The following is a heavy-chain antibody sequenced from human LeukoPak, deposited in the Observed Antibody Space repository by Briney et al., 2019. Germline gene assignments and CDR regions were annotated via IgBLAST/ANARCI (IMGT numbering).Heavy chain of an antibody. CDR2: TYYRSKWYN. Sequence: SQTLSLTCAISGDSVSSNSAAWNWIRQSPSRGLEWLGRTYYRSKWYNDYAVSVKSRITVNPDTSKNQFSLQLNSVTPEDTAVYYCARGKWELLSHYWCFDLWGRGTLVTVSS. D-gene: IGHD1-26*01. V-gene: IGHV6-1*01. CDR3: ARGKWELLSHYWCFDL. J-gene: IGHJ2*01. CDR1: GDSVSSNSAA.